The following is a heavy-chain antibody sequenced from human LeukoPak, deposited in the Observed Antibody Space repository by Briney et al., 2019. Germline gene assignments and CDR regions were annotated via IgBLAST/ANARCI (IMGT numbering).Heavy chain of an antibody. CDR3: ARRERKQGTYYYYYGMDV. Sequence: GESLKISCKGSGYSFTNYWIGWVRQMPGKGLEWMGIIYPGDSDTRYSPSFQGQVTISADKSISTAYLQWSSLKASDTAKYYCARRERKQGTYYYYYGMDVWGQGTTVTVSS. J-gene: IGHJ6*02. CDR1: GYSFTNYW. V-gene: IGHV5-51*01. CDR2: IYPGDSDT.